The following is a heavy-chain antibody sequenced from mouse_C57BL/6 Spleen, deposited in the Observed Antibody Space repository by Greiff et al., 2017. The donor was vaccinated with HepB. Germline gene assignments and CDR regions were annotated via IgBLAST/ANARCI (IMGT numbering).Heavy chain of an antibody. Sequence: QVQLQQSGAELVRPGASVKMSCKASGYTFTSYNMHWVKQTPRQGLEWIGAIYPGNGDTSYNQKFKGKATLTVDKSSSTAYMQLRSLTSEDSAVYFCTRSYDYDWYFDVWGTGTTVTVSS. J-gene: IGHJ1*03. CDR1: GYTFTSYN. CDR2: IYPGNGDT. CDR3: TRSYDYDWYFDV. V-gene: IGHV1-12*01. D-gene: IGHD2-4*01.